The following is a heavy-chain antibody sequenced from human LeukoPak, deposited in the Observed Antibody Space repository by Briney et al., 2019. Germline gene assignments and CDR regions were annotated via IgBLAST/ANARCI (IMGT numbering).Heavy chain of an antibody. J-gene: IGHJ4*02. V-gene: IGHV3-48*03. CDR2: ISSSGNTI. CDR1: GFTFRSCE. Sequence: HPGGSLRLSCAASGFTFRSCEMIWVRQAPGKGLEWVSYISSSGNTIYYADSVKGRFTISRDNTKNSVYLQMSSLRAEDTAVYYCARVCLRYDHQLVGDSDYWGQGTLVTVSS. D-gene: IGHD6-13*01. CDR3: ARVCLRYDHQLVGDSDY.